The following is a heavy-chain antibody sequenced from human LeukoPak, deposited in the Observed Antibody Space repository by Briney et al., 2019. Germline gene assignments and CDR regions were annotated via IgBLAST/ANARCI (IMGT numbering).Heavy chain of an antibody. J-gene: IGHJ4*02. D-gene: IGHD3-10*01. CDR3: AGGPLRENGDDY. Sequence: PSETLSLTCTVSGGSISSGSYYWSWIRQPAGKGLEWIGRIYTSGSTNYNPSLKSRVTISVDTSKNQFSLKLSSVTAADTAVYYCAGGPLRENGDDYWGQGTLVTVSS. CDR2: IYTSGST. CDR1: GGSISSGSYY. V-gene: IGHV4-61*02.